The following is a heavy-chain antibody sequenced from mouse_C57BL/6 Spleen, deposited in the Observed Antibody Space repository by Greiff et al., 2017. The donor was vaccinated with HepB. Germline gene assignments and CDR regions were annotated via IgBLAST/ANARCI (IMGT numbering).Heavy chain of an antibody. CDR2: IHPNSGST. Sequence: QVQLKQPGAELVKPGASVKLSCKASGYTFTSYWMHWVKQRPGQGLEWIGMIHPNSGSTNYNEKFKSKATLTVDKSSSTAYMQLSSLTSEDSAVYYCARWRDYDGFDYWGQGTTLTVAS. CDR3: ARWRDYDGFDY. J-gene: IGHJ2*01. V-gene: IGHV1-64*01. D-gene: IGHD2-4*01. CDR1: GYTFTSYW.